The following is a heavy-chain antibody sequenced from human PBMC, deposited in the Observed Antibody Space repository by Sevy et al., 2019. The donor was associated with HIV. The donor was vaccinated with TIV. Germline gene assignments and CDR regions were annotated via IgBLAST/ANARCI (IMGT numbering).Heavy chain of an antibody. CDR1: GFSFSYYG. V-gene: IGHV3-30*18. J-gene: IGHJ6*02. Sequence: GGSLRLSCTGSGFSFSYYGIHWVRQAPGKGLHWVALISQDGINEYYADSVKGRFTISRDNSKNTVYLEMNRLRNEDTAIYFCANAYSGSYSHSYLYALDVWGQRTTVTVSS. CDR3: ANAYSGSYSHSYLYALDV. D-gene: IGHD1-26*01. CDR2: ISQDGINE.